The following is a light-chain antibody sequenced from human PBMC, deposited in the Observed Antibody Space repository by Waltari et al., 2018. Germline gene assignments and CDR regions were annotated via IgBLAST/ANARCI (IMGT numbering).Light chain of an antibody. CDR3: YSYAGSGTWV. CDR2: EGN. J-gene: IGLJ3*02. V-gene: IGLV2-23*01. CDR1: SSDVGTYNF. Sequence: QSALTQPASVSGSPGQSITISCTGTSSDVGTYNFSAWYQKNPGKAPKLMIYEGNKRPSGVSNRFSGSKAGNTASLTISGLQAEDEADYYCYSYAGSGTWVFGGGTKLTVL.